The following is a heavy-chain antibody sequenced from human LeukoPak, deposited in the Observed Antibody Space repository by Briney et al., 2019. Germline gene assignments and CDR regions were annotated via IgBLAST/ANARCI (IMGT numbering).Heavy chain of an antibody. CDR2: IGGSDGST. CDR1: GNIFTSYA. Sequence: GASVKVSCKASGNIFTSYAMSWVRQAPGKGLEWVSAIGGSDGSTYYADSVKGRFTISRDNSKNTLYLQMNSLRAEDTAVYYCAKDRGIAVAGSFDYWGQGTLVTVSS. CDR3: AKDRGIAVAGSFDY. J-gene: IGHJ4*02. D-gene: IGHD6-19*01. V-gene: IGHV3-23*01.